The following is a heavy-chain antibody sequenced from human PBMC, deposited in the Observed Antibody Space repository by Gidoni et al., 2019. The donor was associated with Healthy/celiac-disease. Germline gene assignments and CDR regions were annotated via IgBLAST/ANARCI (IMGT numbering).Heavy chain of an antibody. V-gene: IGHV2-26*01. CDR1: GFSLSNARMG. CDR2: IFSNDEK. D-gene: IGHD3-3*01. J-gene: IGHJ5*02. Sequence: QVTLKESGPVLVKPTETLTLTCTVSGFSLSNARMGVSWIRQPPGKALEWLAHIFSNDEKSYSTSLKRRLTISKDTSKSQVVLTMTNMDPVDTATYYCARIFLEWGAGFDPWGQGTLVTVSS. CDR3: ARIFLEWGAGFDP.